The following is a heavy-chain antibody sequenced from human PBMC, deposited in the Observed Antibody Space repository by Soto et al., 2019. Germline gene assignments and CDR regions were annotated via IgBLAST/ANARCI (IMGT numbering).Heavy chain of an antibody. CDR2: ISPYNGNT. CDR1: CSTVTTDC. Sequence: SVKVSSPTSCSTVTTDCLSWVRQAPGQGLEWLGWISPYNGNTKYGQKLQGRVTMTTDTSTNTAYMELTSLRSDDTAVYYCARVYGPLYFDYWGQGTLVTVSS. CDR3: ARVYGPLYFDY. V-gene: IGHV1-18*01. J-gene: IGHJ4*02. D-gene: IGHD3-10*01.